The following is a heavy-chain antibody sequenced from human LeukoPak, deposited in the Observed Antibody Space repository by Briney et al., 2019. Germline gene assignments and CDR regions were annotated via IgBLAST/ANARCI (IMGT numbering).Heavy chain of an antibody. Sequence: PETLSLTCSVSGGSISSLYWSWIRQPPGKGLEWIGYIYYTGSTNYNPSLKSRVTMFVDMSKNQFSLRLSSVTAADTAVYYCARHRAYSSSSPFDYWGQGTLVTVSS. CDR3: ARHRAYSSSSPFDY. V-gene: IGHV4-59*08. D-gene: IGHD6-6*01. CDR1: GGSISSLY. CDR2: IYYTGST. J-gene: IGHJ4*02.